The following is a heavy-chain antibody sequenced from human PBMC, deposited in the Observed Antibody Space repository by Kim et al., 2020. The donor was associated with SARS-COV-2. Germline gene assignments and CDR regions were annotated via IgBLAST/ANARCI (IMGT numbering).Heavy chain of an antibody. V-gene: IGHV3-23*01. D-gene: IGHD1-20*01. CDR1: GFTFSSYA. CDR3: AKGSVSGHYYYYGMDV. CDR2: ISGSGGST. J-gene: IGHJ6*02. Sequence: GGSLRLSCAASGFTFSSYAMSWVRQAPGKGLEWVSAISGSGGSTYYADSVKGRFTISRDNSKNTLYLQMNSLRAEDTAVYYCAKGSVSGHYYYYGMDVWGQGTTVTVSS.